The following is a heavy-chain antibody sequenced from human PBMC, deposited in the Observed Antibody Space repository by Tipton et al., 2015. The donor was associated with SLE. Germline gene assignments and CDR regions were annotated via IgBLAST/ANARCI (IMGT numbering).Heavy chain of an antibody. V-gene: IGHV3-30*03. Sequence: SLRLSCAASGFTFSSYVMHWVRQAPGKGLEWVAVISYDGSNKYYADSVKGRFTISRGNSKNTLYLQMNSLRAEDTAVYDCATDGGNSEDYWGQGTLVTVSS. CDR1: GFTFSSYV. J-gene: IGHJ4*02. CDR2: ISYDGSNK. CDR3: ATDGGNSEDY. D-gene: IGHD4-23*01.